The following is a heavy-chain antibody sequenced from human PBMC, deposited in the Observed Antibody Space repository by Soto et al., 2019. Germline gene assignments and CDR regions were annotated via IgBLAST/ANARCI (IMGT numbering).Heavy chain of an antibody. CDR3: VRGSGSPTKWGLYYFDY. CDR1: GDSISNSRFY. CDR2: IYYSGST. V-gene: IGHV4-61*05. Sequence: SETLSLTCSVSGDSISNSRFYWAWIRQPPGKGLEWIGFIYYSGSTNYNPSLKSRVTISVDTSKNRFSLKLRSVTAADTAVYYCVRGSGSPTKWGLYYFDYWGQGTLVTVSS. J-gene: IGHJ4*02. D-gene: IGHD3-10*01.